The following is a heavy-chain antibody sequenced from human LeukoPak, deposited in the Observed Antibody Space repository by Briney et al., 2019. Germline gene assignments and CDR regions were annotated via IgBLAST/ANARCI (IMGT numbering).Heavy chain of an antibody. V-gene: IGHV4-4*09. CDR3: ARQVRGYSYGSVLDV. Sequence: TSETLSLTCTVSGGSISSYYWSWIRQPPGKGLEWIGYIYTSGSTNYNPSLKSRVTISVDTSKNQFSLKLSSVTAADTAVYYCARQVRGYSYGSVLDVWGKGTTVTVSS. D-gene: IGHD5-18*01. CDR1: GGSISSYY. CDR2: IYTSGST. J-gene: IGHJ6*04.